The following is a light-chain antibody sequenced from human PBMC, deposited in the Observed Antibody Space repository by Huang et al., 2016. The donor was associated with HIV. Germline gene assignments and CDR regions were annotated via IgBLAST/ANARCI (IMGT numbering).Light chain of an antibody. CDR3: QKYDTWPFT. Sequence: EIVMTQSPAILSASLGERVTLSCKASQSIGRDLAWYQQKPGQAPRLLLYGTSTRATGGPARFSGSGSGTDFTLTISRLESEDFAVYFCQKYDTWPFTFGPGAKVDIK. J-gene: IGKJ3*01. CDR2: GTS. CDR1: QSIGRD. V-gene: IGKV3-15*01.